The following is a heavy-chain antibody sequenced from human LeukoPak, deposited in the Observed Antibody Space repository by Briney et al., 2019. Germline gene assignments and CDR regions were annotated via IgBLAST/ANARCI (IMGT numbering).Heavy chain of an antibody. CDR1: GYTFTGYY. CDR2: INPNSGGT. Sequence: ASVKVSCKASGYTFTGYYMHWVRQAPGQGLEWMGWINPNSGGTNYAQKFQGWVTMTRDTSISTAYMELSRLRSDDTAVYYCARAGGGYSSSWYGRVFDYWGQGTLVIVSS. D-gene: IGHD6-13*01. V-gene: IGHV1-2*04. CDR3: ARAGGGYSSSWYGRVFDY. J-gene: IGHJ4*02.